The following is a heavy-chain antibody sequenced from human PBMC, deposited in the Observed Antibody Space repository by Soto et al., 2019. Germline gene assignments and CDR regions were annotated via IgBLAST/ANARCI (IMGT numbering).Heavy chain of an antibody. D-gene: IGHD3-10*01. CDR2: IDPKNGDT. CDR1: GYTFTGYS. CDR3: AMEWYATMVPSADY. J-gene: IGHJ4*02. V-gene: IGHV1-2*02. Sequence: QVQLVQSGAEVKKPGASVKVSCKVSGYTFTGYSIHWVRQAPGQGLEWMGWIDPKNGDTNTAQKFQGSVTMTRDTSTTTAYMETTSLRSDDTATYYWAMEWYATMVPSADYWGQGSLVTVSS.